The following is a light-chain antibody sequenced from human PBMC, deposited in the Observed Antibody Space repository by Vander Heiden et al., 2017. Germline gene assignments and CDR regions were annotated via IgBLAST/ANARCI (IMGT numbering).Light chain of an antibody. J-gene: IGLJ3*02. CDR3: AAWDDNLSGGV. CDR1: RYNIGSDT. V-gene: IGLV1-44*01. CDR2: QTN. Sequence: QSVLTQPPSASGNPGQTVTIPCYGSRYNIGSDTVNWYQQVPGTAPRLLRFQTNPRPPGVPDRFVGSKSGASASLAISGLQSGDEANYYCAAWDDNLSGGVFGGGTKMSVL.